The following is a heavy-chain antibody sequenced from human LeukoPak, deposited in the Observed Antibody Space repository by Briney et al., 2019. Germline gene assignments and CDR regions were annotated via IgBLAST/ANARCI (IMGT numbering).Heavy chain of an antibody. CDR2: INPNSGGT. V-gene: IGHV1-2*06. D-gene: IGHD1-26*01. Sequence: ASVKVSCKASGYTFTGYYMHWVRQAPGQGLEWMGRINPNSGGTNYAQKFQGRVTMTRDTSISTAYMELSRLRSDDTAVYYCARRPLVGAFSYFDYWGQGTLVTVSS. J-gene: IGHJ4*02. CDR1: GYTFTGYY. CDR3: ARRPLVGAFSYFDY.